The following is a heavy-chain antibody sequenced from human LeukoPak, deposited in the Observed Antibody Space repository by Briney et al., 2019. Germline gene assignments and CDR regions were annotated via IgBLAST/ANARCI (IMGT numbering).Heavy chain of an antibody. D-gene: IGHD5-24*01. CDR2: INPNSGGT. CDR3: ARARSYRHQLNALSYWFDP. J-gene: IGHJ5*02. Sequence: ASVKVSCKASGYTFTGYYMHWVRQAPGQGLEWMGWINPNSGGTNYAQKFQGRVTMTRNTSINTAYMELHSMRSEDTAVYYCARARSYRHQLNALSYWFDPWGQGTLVTVSS. CDR1: GYTFTGYY. V-gene: IGHV1-2*02.